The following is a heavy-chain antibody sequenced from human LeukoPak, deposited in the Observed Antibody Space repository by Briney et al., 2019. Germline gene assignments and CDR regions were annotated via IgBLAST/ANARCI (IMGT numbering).Heavy chain of an antibody. CDR2: IYHSGST. V-gene: IGHV4-39*07. CDR1: GGSISSSSYY. J-gene: IGHJ5*02. D-gene: IGHD2-15*01. CDR3: ASVVVDVTGWFDP. Sequence: SETLSLTCTVSGGSISSSSYYWGWIRQPPGKGLEWIGGIYHSGSTNYNPSLKSRVTISVDKSKNQFSLKLSSVTAADTAVYYCASVVVDVTGWFDPWGQGTLVTVSS.